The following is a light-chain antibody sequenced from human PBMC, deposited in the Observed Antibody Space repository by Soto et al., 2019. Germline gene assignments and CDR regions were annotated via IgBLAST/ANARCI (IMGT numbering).Light chain of an antibody. CDR3: CSYAGSRWV. J-gene: IGLJ3*02. CDR1: SDDIGNFNL. CDR2: EVN. V-gene: IGLV2-23*02. Sequence: QSVLTQPASVSGSPGQSITFSSTGTSDDIGNFNLVSWYQQYPGKAPKLILYEVNKRPLGVSDRFSGSKSGNTASLTISGLQAEDEADYHCCSYAGSRWVFGGGTKLTVL.